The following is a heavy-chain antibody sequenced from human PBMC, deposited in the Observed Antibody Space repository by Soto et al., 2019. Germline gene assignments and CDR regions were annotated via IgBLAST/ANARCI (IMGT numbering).Heavy chain of an antibody. Sequence: SETLSLTCTVSGGSIGTYYWSWIRQPPGKGLEWIGYIYYRGNADYNPSLKSRVTISLDTPKNQFSLKLSSVTAADTAVYYCARHPGYYDILTGYTTYYFDSWGQGILVTVSS. V-gene: IGHV4-59*08. D-gene: IGHD3-9*01. CDR3: ARHPGYYDILTGYTTYYFDS. CDR2: IYYRGNA. J-gene: IGHJ4*02. CDR1: GGSIGTYY.